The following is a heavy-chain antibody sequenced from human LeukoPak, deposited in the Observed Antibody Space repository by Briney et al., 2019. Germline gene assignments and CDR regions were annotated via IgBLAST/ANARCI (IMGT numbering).Heavy chain of an antibody. CDR2: IIPIFGTA. CDR3: ANLGYCSSTSCHDAFDI. Sequence: GASVKVSCKASGGTFSSYAISWVRQAPGQGLEWMGGIIPIFGTANYAQKFQGRVTITTDESTSTAYMELSSLRSEDTAVYYCANLGYCSSTSCHDAFDIWGQGTMVTVSS. J-gene: IGHJ3*02. D-gene: IGHD2-2*01. V-gene: IGHV1-69*05. CDR1: GGTFSSYA.